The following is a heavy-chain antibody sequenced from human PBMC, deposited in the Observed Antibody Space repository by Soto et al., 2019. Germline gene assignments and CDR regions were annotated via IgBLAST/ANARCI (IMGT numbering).Heavy chain of an antibody. D-gene: IGHD1-1*01. CDR1: GFTFNTYD. J-gene: IGHJ5*02. CDR2: ITTSSAYI. CDR3: VRSGTARVQSHSWFDT. Sequence: EVQLVESGGGLVKPGGSLRLSCAASGFTFNTYDMNWVLQAPGKGLEWVSSITTSSAYIYYADSLKGRITISRDNAKNSQFLQMNSLRAAASAVYYCVRSGTARVQSHSWFDTWGQGTLVTVSS. V-gene: IGHV3-21*01.